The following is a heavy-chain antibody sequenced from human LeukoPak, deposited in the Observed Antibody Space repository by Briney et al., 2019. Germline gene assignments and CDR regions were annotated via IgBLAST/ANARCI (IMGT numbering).Heavy chain of an antibody. V-gene: IGHV1-18*01. CDR2: ISAYNGNT. Sequence: ASVKVSCKASGYTFTSYGISWVRQAPGQGLEWMGWISAYNGNTNYAQKLQGRVTMTTDTSTSTAYMELRSLRSDDTAVYYCARDWHPATCYYDSSGYYYEDWGQGTLVTVSS. CDR1: GYTFTSYG. CDR3: ARDWHPATCYYDSSGYYYED. J-gene: IGHJ4*02. D-gene: IGHD3-22*01.